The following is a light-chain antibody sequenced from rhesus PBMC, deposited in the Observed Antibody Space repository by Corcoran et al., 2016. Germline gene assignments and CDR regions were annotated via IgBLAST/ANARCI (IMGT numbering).Light chain of an antibody. Sequence: QSAPTQPPSVSGSPGQSVTISCTGTSSDIGRYDYVSWYQQRRGKAPKLLIYDVNKRPSGVSDRFSGSKSGSTASLTISGLPAEADVDYYCCSYSTRSTFVFGSGTKLTVL. CDR1: SSDIGRYDY. V-gene: IGLV2S7*01. CDR2: DVN. CDR3: CSYSTRSTFV. J-gene: IGLJ6*01.